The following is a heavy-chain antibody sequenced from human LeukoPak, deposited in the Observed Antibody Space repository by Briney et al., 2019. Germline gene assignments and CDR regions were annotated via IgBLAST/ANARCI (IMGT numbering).Heavy chain of an antibody. V-gene: IGHV3-23*01. CDR1: GFTFSSYA. D-gene: IGHD2-21*01. CDR2: TSGSGGNT. Sequence: GGSLRLSCVASGFTFSSYAMSWVRQAPGKGLEWVSATSGSGGNTYYADSVKGRFTISRDNSKNTLYLQMNSLRAEDTAAYYCAKVVHIVVVNDAFDIWGQGTMVTVSS. J-gene: IGHJ3*02. CDR3: AKVVHIVVVNDAFDI.